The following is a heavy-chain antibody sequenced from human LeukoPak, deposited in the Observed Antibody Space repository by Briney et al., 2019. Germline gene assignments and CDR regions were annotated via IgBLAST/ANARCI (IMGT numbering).Heavy chain of an antibody. CDR1: GFTFGSYG. CDR3: AKDAYGSGSTQDH. J-gene: IGHJ4*02. D-gene: IGHD3-10*01. V-gene: IGHV3-30*02. Sequence: GGSLRLSCAASGFTFGSYGMHWVRQAPGKGLEWVAFIRYDGSNKYYADSVKGRFTISRDNSKNTLYLQMNSLRAEDTAVYYCAKDAYGSGSTQDHWGQGTLVTVSS. CDR2: IRYDGSNK.